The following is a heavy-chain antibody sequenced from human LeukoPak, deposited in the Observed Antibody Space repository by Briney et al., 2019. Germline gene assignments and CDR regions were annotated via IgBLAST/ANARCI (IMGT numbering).Heavy chain of an antibody. Sequence: ASVKVSCKASGYTFTGYYMHWVRQAPGQGLEWMGWINPSSGGTNYAQKFQGRVTMTRDTSISTAYMELSRLRSEDTAVYYCARAAVITGSTETFDPWGQGTLVSVSS. D-gene: IGHD4-11*01. J-gene: IGHJ5*02. V-gene: IGHV1-2*02. CDR2: INPSSGGT. CDR1: GYTFTGYY. CDR3: ARAAVITGSTETFDP.